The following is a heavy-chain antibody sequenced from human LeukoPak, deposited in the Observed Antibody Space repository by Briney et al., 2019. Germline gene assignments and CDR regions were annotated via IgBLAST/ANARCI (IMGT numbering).Heavy chain of an antibody. Sequence: GSLRLSCAASGFTFSSYWMHWVRQAPGKGLVWVSRINSDGSSTSYADSVKGRFTISRDNAKNTLYLQMNSLRAEDTAVYYCARGYYDFWSGYYVNYFDYWGQGTLVTVSS. CDR1: GFTFSSYW. V-gene: IGHV3-74*01. CDR2: INSDGSST. J-gene: IGHJ4*02. CDR3: ARGYYDFWSGYYVNYFDY. D-gene: IGHD3-3*01.